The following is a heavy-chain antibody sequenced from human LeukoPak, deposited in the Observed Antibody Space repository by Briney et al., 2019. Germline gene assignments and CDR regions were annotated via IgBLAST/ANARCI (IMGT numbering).Heavy chain of an antibody. Sequence: ASVKVSCKASGYTFTGYYMHWVRQAPGQGLEWMGWINPNSGGTNYAQKFQGRVTMTRDTSISTAYMELSRLRSDDTAVYYCARGDLEWELPAFDIWGQGTMVTVSS. V-gene: IGHV1-2*02. D-gene: IGHD1-26*01. J-gene: IGHJ3*02. CDR2: INPNSGGT. CDR3: ARGDLEWELPAFDI. CDR1: GYTFTGYY.